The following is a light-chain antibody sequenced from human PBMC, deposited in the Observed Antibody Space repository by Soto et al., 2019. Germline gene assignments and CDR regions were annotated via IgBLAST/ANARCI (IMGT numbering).Light chain of an antibody. Sequence: DIQMTQSPSSVSASVGDRVTITCRASQGIVSWLAWYQQKPGKAPKLLIYAASNLQSGVPLRFSGSGSGTDLPLSISSLQPEDFATYYCQQTTSFPLTFGGGTKVEIK. V-gene: IGKV1-12*01. CDR1: QGIVSW. CDR3: QQTTSFPLT. J-gene: IGKJ4*01. CDR2: AAS.